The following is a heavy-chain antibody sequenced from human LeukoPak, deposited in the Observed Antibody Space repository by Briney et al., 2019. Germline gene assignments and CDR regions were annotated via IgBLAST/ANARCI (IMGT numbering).Heavy chain of an antibody. D-gene: IGHD2-21*02. Sequence: SETLCLTCTVSGGSISSYYWSWIRQSPGKGLEWIGYINYSGSTNYNPSLKSRVTISIDTSKNQFSLKLSSVTAADTAVYYCAGIRLCGGDCYNSFDIWRQGTKVTVSS. CDR1: GGSISSYY. V-gene: IGHV4-59*01. CDR2: INYSGST. J-gene: IGHJ3*02. CDR3: AGIRLCGGDCYNSFDI.